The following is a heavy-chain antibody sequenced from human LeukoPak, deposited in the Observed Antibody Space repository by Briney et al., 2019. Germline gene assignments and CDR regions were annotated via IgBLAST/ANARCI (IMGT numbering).Heavy chain of an antibody. Sequence: GGSLRLSCAASGFTFSSYAMHWVRQAPGKGLEWVAVISYDGSNKYYADSVKGRFTISRDNSKNTLYLQMNSLRAEDTAVYYCAKEGIPGPAYYYGWYFDYWGQGTLVTVSS. D-gene: IGHD3-10*01. CDR2: ISYDGSNK. CDR3: AKEGIPGPAYYYGWYFDY. J-gene: IGHJ4*02. V-gene: IGHV3-30-3*01. CDR1: GFTFSSYA.